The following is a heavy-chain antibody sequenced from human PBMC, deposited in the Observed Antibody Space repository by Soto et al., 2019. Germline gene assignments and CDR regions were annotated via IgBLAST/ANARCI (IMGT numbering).Heavy chain of an antibody. D-gene: IGHD2-2*01. CDR1: GGSISSNKW. CDR3: ARDDHIVVVPPSLGAMDV. V-gene: IGHV4-4*02. Sequence: PSETLSLTCAVYGGSISSNKWWSWVRQPPGKGLEWIGEIYHSGSTNYNPSLKSRVTISLDKSKNQFSLELTSVTAADSAVYYCARDDHIVVVPPSLGAMDVWGQGTTVTVSS. J-gene: IGHJ6*02. CDR2: IYHSGST.